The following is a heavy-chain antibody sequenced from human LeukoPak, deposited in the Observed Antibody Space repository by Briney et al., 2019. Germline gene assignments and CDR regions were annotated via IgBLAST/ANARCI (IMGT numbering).Heavy chain of an antibody. Sequence: PGGSLRLSYAASGFTFSSHAMSWIRQAPGKGLEWVSAISDTGGSTYYADSVKGRFTISRDNSKNTLYLQMDSLRAEDTAVYYCARVRDVYGQFDYWGQGTLVTVSS. CDR3: ARVRDVYGQFDY. CDR2: ISDTGGST. CDR1: GFTFSSHA. V-gene: IGHV3-23*01. J-gene: IGHJ4*02. D-gene: IGHD5/OR15-5a*01.